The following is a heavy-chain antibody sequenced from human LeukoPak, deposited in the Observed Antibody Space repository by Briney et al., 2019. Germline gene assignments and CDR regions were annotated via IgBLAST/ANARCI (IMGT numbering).Heavy chain of an antibody. Sequence: GGSLRLSCAASGFTFNSYAMSWVRQAPWERLQWVSGISDSGGNTYYADSVRGRFTISRDNSKNTLYLQMNSLRGEDTAVYYCARVRRTGYHFYGMDVWGQGTTVTVSS. J-gene: IGHJ6*02. CDR2: ISDSGGNT. CDR1: GFTFNSYA. D-gene: IGHD3/OR15-3a*01. CDR3: ARVRRTGYHFYGMDV. V-gene: IGHV3-23*01.